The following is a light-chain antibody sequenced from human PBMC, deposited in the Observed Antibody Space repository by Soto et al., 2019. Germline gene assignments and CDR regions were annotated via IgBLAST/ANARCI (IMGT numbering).Light chain of an antibody. CDR2: SSS. Sequence: DIQMTQSPSSLSASVGDRVTITCRASRSISRFLNWYHQEPGKAPKLLIYSSSNLQNGVPSRFNGSGSGTDFTLTISGLQPADFATYYCYQSYGSPFTFGQGTRVEIK. CDR3: YQSYGSPFT. J-gene: IGKJ5*01. CDR1: RSISRF. V-gene: IGKV1-39*01.